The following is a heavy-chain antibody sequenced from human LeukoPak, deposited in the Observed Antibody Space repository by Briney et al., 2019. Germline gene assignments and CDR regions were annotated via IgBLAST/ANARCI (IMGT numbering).Heavy chain of an antibody. D-gene: IGHD2-15*01. J-gene: IGHJ4*02. CDR2: FSGSGAST. Sequence: GGSLRLSCAASGFTFSTYSMSWVRQAPGKGLEWVSVFSGSGASTYYADSVKGRFTISRDNSKNTLYLHMNSLRAEDTAVYYCAKQGCGGGSCYFVYWGEGTLVTVSS. CDR1: GFTFSTYS. V-gene: IGHV3-23*01. CDR3: AKQGCGGGSCYFVY.